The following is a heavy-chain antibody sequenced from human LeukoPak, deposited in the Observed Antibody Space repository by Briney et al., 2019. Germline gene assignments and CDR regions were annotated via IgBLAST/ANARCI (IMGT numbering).Heavy chain of an antibody. J-gene: IGHJ3*02. V-gene: IGHV3-23*01. D-gene: IGHD2-15*01. Sequence: GGSLRLSCAASGFTFSSYAMSWVRQAPGKGLEWVSAISGSGGSTYYADSVKGRFTISRDNSKNTLYLQMNSLRAEDTALYYCAILGYCSGGSCSSRAFDIWGQGTMVTVSS. CDR3: AILGYCSGGSCSSRAFDI. CDR1: GFTFSSYA. CDR2: ISGSGGST.